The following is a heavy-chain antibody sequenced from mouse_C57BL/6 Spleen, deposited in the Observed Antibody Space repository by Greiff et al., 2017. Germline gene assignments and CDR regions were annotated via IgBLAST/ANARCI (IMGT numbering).Heavy chain of an antibody. CDR2: LYPRDGST. Sequence: QVQLQQSGPELVKPEASVKLSCKASGYTFTSYDINWVKQRPGQGLEWIGWLYPRDGSTKYNEKFKGKATLTVDTSSSTAYMELHSLTSEYSAVYFCAGGFMTTVVPFAYWGQGTLVSVSA. D-gene: IGHD1-1*01. V-gene: IGHV1-85*01. J-gene: IGHJ3*01. CDR1: GYTFTSYD. CDR3: AGGFMTTVVPFAY.